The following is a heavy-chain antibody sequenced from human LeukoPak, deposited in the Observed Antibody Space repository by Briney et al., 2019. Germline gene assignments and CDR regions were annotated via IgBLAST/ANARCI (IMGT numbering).Heavy chain of an antibody. D-gene: IGHD2-21*02. CDR1: GFTFSSYS. V-gene: IGHV3-21*01. CDR3: AKDIYCGGDCYIRAGDS. Sequence: PGGSLRLSCAASGFTFSSYSMNWVRQAPGKGLEWVSSISGSSYYIYYADSVKGRFTISRDNAKNSLYLRMNSLRAEDTAVYYCAKDIYCGGDCYIRAGDSWGQGTLVTVSS. CDR2: ISGSSYYI. J-gene: IGHJ4*02.